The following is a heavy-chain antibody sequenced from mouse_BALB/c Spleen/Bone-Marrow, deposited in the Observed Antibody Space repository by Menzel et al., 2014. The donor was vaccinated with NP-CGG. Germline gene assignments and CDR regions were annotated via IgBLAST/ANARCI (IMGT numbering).Heavy chain of an antibody. V-gene: IGHV1S126*01. Sequence: VKLQESGAELVRPGASVKVSCKASGYTFTSYWINWVKQRPGQGLEWIGNIYPSDSYTNYNQNFKDKATLTVDKSSSTAYMQLSSPTSVDSAVYYCTRQYGNYYAMDYWGQGTSVTVSS. J-gene: IGHJ4*01. D-gene: IGHD2-10*02. CDR3: TRQYGNYYAMDY. CDR2: IYPSDSYT. CDR1: GYTFTSYW.